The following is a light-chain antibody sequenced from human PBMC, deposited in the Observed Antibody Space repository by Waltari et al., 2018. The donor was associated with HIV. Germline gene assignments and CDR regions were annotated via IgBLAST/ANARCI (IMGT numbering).Light chain of an antibody. J-gene: IGLJ2*01. CDR1: SSDVGSYNL. Sequence: QSALTQPASVSGSIGQSITLSCTGTSSDVGSYNLLSWYQHHPGKAPKLIIYEVYKRPSGVSNRFSGSKSGNTASLTVSGLQAEDEADYYCCSYAGSSIPFGGGTKLTVL. CDR3: CSYAGSSIP. CDR2: EVY. V-gene: IGLV2-23*02.